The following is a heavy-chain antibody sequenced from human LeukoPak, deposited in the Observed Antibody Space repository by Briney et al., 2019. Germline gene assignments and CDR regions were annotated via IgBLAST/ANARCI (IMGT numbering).Heavy chain of an antibody. CDR2: ISGDGGST. Sequence: GGSLRLSCAASGFSFDDYAMLWVRQGPGKGLEWVSLISGDGGSTYYGDSVKGRFTISRDNSKNSLYLEMNSLKIEDTGLYYCAKDKGDGEYVDYWGQGTLVTVSS. CDR3: AKDKGDGEYVDY. V-gene: IGHV3-43*02. D-gene: IGHD5-24*01. J-gene: IGHJ4*02. CDR1: GFSFDDYA.